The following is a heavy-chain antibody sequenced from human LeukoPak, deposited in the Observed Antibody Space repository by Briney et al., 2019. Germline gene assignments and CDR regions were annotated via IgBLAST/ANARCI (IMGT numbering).Heavy chain of an antibody. V-gene: IGHV1-69*05. CDR3: ARGRYYGSGSSHVSFDY. D-gene: IGHD3-10*01. CDR2: IIPIFGTA. J-gene: IGHJ4*02. Sequence: SVKVSCKASGGTFSSYAISWVRQAPGQGLERMGGIIPIFGTANYAQKFQGRVTITTDESTSTAYMELSSLRSEDTAVYYCARGRYYGSGSSHVSFDYWGQGTLVTVSS. CDR1: GGTFSSYA.